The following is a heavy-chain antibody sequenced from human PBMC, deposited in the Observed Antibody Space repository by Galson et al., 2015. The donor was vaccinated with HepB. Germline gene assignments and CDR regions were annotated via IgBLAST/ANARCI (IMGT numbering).Heavy chain of an antibody. V-gene: IGHV3-11*01. Sequence: SLRLSCAASGFTFSNSYMTWIRQAPGKGLEWVSYISSSGNIPYYADSVKGRFTISRDNAKNSLYLQMNSLRAEDTAVYYCAREHSYYFDAWGQGTLFTVSS. J-gene: IGHJ4*02. CDR3: AREHSYYFDA. CDR1: GFTFSNSY. D-gene: IGHD1-26*01. CDR2: ISSSGNIP.